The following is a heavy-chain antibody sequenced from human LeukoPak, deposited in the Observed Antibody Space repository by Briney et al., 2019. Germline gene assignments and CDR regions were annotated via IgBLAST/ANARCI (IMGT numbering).Heavy chain of an antibody. D-gene: IGHD3-22*01. CDR2: IYHSGST. J-gene: IGHJ4*02. CDR3: AREAYDSRGYLPDY. Sequence: SETLSLTCTVSGGSISSYYWSWTRQPPGKGLEWIGSIYHSGSTYYNPSLKSRVTISVDTSKNQFSLKLSSVTAADTAVYYCAREAYDSRGYLPDYWGQGTLVTVSS. CDR1: GGSISSYY. V-gene: IGHV4-38-2*02.